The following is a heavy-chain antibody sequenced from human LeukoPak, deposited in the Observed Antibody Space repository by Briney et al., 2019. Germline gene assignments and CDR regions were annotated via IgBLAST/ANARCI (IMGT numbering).Heavy chain of an antibody. J-gene: IGHJ5*02. V-gene: IGHV3-30*03. CDR3: ARDIRGSGNYGWFDP. D-gene: IGHD3-10*01. CDR2: ISYDGSNK. CDR1: GFTLSSYG. Sequence: GRSLRLSCAASGFTLSSYGMHWVRQAPGKGLEWVAIISYDGSNKYYVDSVKGRFTISRDNSKNTLYLQMNSLRAEDTAIYSCARDIRGSGNYGWFDPWGQGTLVTVSS.